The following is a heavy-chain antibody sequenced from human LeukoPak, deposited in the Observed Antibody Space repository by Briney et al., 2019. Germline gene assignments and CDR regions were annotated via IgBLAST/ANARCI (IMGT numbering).Heavy chain of an antibody. CDR1: GGSISSYY. D-gene: IGHD3-16*01. CDR2: IYYSGST. Sequence: PSETLSLTCTVSGGSISSYYWSWIRQPPGKGLERIGYIYYSGSTNYNPSLKSRVTISVDTSKNQFSLKLNSVTAADTAVYYCARDQSITFGGAGDAFDIWGQGTMVTVSS. J-gene: IGHJ3*02. CDR3: ARDQSITFGGAGDAFDI. V-gene: IGHV4-59*01.